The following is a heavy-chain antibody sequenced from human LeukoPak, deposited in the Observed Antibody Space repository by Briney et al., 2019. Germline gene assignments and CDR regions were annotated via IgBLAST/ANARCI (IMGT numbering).Heavy chain of an antibody. J-gene: IGHJ3*02. CDR1: GDSISSGDYY. CDR3: ARGPYSYDSSGAFDI. CDR2: ISSSGST. V-gene: IGHV4-61*02. D-gene: IGHD3-22*01. Sequence: RTSETLSLTCTVSGDSISSGDYYWGWIRQPAGKGLEWIVRISSSGSTNYNPSLKSQFTISVDTAKNQFSLKLSSVTAADTAVYFCARGPYSYDSSGAFDIWGQGTMVTVSS.